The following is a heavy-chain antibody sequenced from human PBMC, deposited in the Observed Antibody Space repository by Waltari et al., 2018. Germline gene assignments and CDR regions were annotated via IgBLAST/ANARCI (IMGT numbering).Heavy chain of an antibody. CDR2: IIPLLGIT. D-gene: IGHD5-12*01. V-gene: IGHV1-69*04. J-gene: IGHJ3*02. Sequence: QVQLVQSGAEVKKPGTSVKVSCKASGGTFSSYAISWVRQAPGQGLEWMGGIIPLLGITTYAQKFQDRVSITADESTSTVYMELSNLRSEDPSVYYCARGKRWLQKTGAFDICGQGTMVTVSS. CDR3: ARGKRWLQKTGAFDI. CDR1: GGTFSSYA.